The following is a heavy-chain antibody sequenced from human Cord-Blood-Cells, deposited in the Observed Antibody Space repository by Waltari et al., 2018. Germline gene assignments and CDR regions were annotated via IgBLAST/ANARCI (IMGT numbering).Heavy chain of an antibody. CDR2: IIPILGIA. Sequence: QVQLVQSGAEVKKPGSSVKVSCKASGGTFSSYAISWVRQAPGQGLEWMGRIIPILGIANYAQKFQGRVTITADKSTSTAYMELSSLRSEDTAVYYCARSEDYDILTGYYDAFDIWGQGTMVTVSS. D-gene: IGHD3-9*01. V-gene: IGHV1-69*09. CDR3: ARSEDYDILTGYYDAFDI. CDR1: GGTFSSYA. J-gene: IGHJ3*02.